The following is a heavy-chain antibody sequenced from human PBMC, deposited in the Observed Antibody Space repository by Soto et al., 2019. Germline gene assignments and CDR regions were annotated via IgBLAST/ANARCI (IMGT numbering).Heavy chain of an antibody. CDR1: GFTFSSFW. D-gene: IGHD3-3*01. J-gene: IGHJ3*01. Sequence: GGSLRLSCAASGFTFSSFWMSWVRQAPGKGLEWVGNIREEGSEKSYVDSVKGRFTISRDNAKNSLYLQMNSLRAEDTAVYYCARRFWAFDFWGQGTMVTVSS. CDR2: IREEGSEK. CDR3: ARRFWAFDF. V-gene: IGHV3-7*01.